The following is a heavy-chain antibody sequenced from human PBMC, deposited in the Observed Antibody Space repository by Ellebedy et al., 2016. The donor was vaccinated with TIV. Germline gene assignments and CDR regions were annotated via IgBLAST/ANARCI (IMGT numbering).Heavy chain of an antibody. CDR2: IFYSGNT. V-gene: IGHV4-39*06. CDR3: ARILRAGSDGDYFDY. D-gene: IGHD3-3*01. J-gene: IGHJ4*02. CDR1: GGSISSSSYY. Sequence: SETLSLTCAVSGGSISSSSYYWGWIRQPPGKGLEWIGCIFYSGNTYYNPSLKSRLTISVDTSKNQFALKLSSVTAADTAVYYCARILRAGSDGDYFDYWGQGILVTVSS.